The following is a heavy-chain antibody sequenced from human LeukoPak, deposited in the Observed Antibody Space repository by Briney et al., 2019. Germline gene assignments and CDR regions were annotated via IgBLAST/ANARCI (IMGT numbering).Heavy chain of an antibody. D-gene: IGHD3-10*01. V-gene: IGHV3-30-3*01. J-gene: IGHJ2*01. CDR2: ISYDGSNK. CDR3: ARGASTEMVRGVLWYFDL. Sequence: PGGSLRLSCVASGFTFSSYAMHWVRQAPGKGLEWVAVISYDGSNKYYADSVKGRFTISRDNSKNTLYLQMNSLRAEDTAVFYCARGASTEMVRGVLWYFDLWGRGTLVTVSS. CDR1: GFTFSSYA.